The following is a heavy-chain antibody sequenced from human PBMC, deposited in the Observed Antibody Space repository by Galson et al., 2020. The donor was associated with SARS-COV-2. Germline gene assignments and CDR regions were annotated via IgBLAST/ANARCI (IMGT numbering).Heavy chain of an antibody. CDR1: GYTFTGNY. CDR3: ARDMGITMIVVVKKWFDP. D-gene: IGHD3-22*01. V-gene: IGHV1-2*02. Sequence: ASVKVSCKASGYTFTGNYMHWVRQAPGQGLEWMGWINPNSGGTNYAQKFQGRVTMTRDTSISTAYMELSRLRSDDTAVYYCARDMGITMIVVVKKWFDPWGQGTLVTVSS. J-gene: IGHJ5*02. CDR2: INPNSGGT.